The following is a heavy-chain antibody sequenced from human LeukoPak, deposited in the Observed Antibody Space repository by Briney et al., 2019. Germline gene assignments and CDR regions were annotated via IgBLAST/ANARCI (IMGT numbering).Heavy chain of an antibody. CDR3: ARAGLYGGSGLDY. Sequence: PGGSLRLSRAASGFTFSSYNMSWVRQAPGEGLEWISSISLSSGYMYYADSVKGRFTISRDNAKNSLYLQMNSLRAEDTAVYYCARAGLYGGSGLDYWGQGTLVTVSS. J-gene: IGHJ4*02. D-gene: IGHD5-12*01. CDR2: ISLSSGYM. V-gene: IGHV3-21*01. CDR1: GFTFSSYN.